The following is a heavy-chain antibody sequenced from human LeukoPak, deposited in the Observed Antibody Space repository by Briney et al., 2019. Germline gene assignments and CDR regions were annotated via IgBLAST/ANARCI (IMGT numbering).Heavy chain of an antibody. CDR2: INPNSGGT. CDR1: GYTFTGYY. Sequence: ASVKVSCKASGYTFTGYYMHWVRQAPGQGLEWMGWINPNSGGTNYAQKFQGRVTMTRDTSISTAYMELSRLRSDDTAVYYCARSRCSSTICYDWFDPWGQGTLVTVSS. CDR3: ARSRCSSTICYDWFDP. V-gene: IGHV1-2*02. J-gene: IGHJ5*02. D-gene: IGHD2-2*01.